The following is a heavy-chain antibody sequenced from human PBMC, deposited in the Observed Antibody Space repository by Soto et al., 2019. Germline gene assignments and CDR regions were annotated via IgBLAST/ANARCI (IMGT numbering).Heavy chain of an antibody. CDR3: AKEYCDSSRCYLPDY. CDR1: GYTFTTFG. Sequence: ASVKVSCKASGYTFTTFGISWVRQPPGQGLEWMGWIDPNNGNTKDAQKFQGRFTMTTDTYTSTAYMELRSLRSDDTAVYYCAKEYCDSSRCYLPDYWGQGALVTVSS. D-gene: IGHD2-2*01. V-gene: IGHV1-18*01. CDR2: IDPNNGNT. J-gene: IGHJ4*02.